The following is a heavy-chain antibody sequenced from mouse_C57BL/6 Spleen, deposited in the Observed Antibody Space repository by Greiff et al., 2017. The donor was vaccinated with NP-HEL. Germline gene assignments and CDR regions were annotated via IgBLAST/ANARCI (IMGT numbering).Heavy chain of an antibody. J-gene: IGHJ1*03. CDR3: TKLGRNWYFDV. Sequence: EVHLVESGEGLVKPGGSLKLSCAASGFTFSSYAMSWVRQTPETRLAWVAYISSGGDYIYYADTVKGRFTISRDNARNTLYLQMSSLKSEDTAMYYCTKLGRNWYFDVWGTGTTVTVSS. V-gene: IGHV5-9-1*02. CDR2: ISSGGDYI. CDR1: GFTFSSYA. D-gene: IGHD4-1*01.